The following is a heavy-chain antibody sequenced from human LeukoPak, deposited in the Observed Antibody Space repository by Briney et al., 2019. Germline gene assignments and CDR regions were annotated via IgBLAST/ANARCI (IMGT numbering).Heavy chain of an antibody. CDR1: GGSISSYY. J-gene: IGHJ4*02. CDR2: IYYSGST. CDR3: ARAKVAVAGTGGFDY. D-gene: IGHD6-19*01. Sequence: SEALSLTCTVSGGSISSYYWSWIRQPPGQGLEWFGYIYYSGSTNYDPSLKSRVTISVDTSKNQFSLKLSSVTAADTAVYYCARAKVAVAGTGGFDYWGQGTLVTVSS. V-gene: IGHV4-59*01.